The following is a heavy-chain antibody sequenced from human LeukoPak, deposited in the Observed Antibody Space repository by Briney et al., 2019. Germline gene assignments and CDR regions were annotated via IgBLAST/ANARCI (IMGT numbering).Heavy chain of an antibody. J-gene: IGHJ4*02. CDR2: IYHSGST. Sequence: SETLSLTCTVSGGSISSGGYYWSWIRQPPGKGLEWIGYIYHSGSTYYNPSLKSRVTISVDRSKNQFSLKLSSVTAADTAVYYCARDVADCSSTSCYLDYWGQGTLVTVSS. D-gene: IGHD2-2*01. CDR3: ARDVADCSSTSCYLDY. CDR1: GGSISSGGYY. V-gene: IGHV4-30-2*01.